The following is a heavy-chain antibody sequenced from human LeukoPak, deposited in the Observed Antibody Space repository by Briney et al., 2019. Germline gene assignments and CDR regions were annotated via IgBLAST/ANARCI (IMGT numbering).Heavy chain of an antibody. J-gene: IGHJ4*02. CDR1: GGSISSYY. CDR2: IYYSGST. CDR3: ARDRTGRFDY. Sequence: SETLSLTCTVSGGSISSYYWSWIRQPPGKGLEWIGYIYYSGSTNYNPSLKSRVTISVDTSKNQFSLRLSSVTAADTAVYYCARDRTGRFDYWGRGTLVTVSS. V-gene: IGHV4-59*01. D-gene: IGHD3/OR15-3a*01.